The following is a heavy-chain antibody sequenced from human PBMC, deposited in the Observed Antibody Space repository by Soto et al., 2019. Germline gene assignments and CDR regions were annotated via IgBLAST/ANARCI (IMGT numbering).Heavy chain of an antibody. Sequence: QVQLVESGGGVVQPGRSLRLSCAASGFTFSTYAMHWVRQAPGKGLERVAVISFDGSNKYYADSVKDRFTVSRDNSKNTLYVQMNSLRAEATALYYCGRDRRFGNGDNLGFDYWGQGTLVTVSS. CDR1: GFTFSTYA. V-gene: IGHV3-30-3*01. CDR3: GRDRRFGNGDNLGFDY. J-gene: IGHJ4*02. D-gene: IGHD3-10*01. CDR2: ISFDGSNK.